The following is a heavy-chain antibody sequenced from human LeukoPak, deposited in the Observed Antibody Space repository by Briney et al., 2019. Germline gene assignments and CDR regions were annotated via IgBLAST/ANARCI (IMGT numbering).Heavy chain of an antibody. V-gene: IGHV1-69*04. CDR2: IIPILGIA. CDR1: GGTFSSYA. CDR3: ARDGGDPKYSGYEKADY. D-gene: IGHD5-12*01. J-gene: IGHJ4*02. Sequence: ASVKVSCKASGGTFSSYAISWVRQAPGQGLEWMGRIIPILGIANYAQKFQGRGTITADKSTSTAYMELSSLRSEDTAVYYCARDGGDPKYSGYEKADYWGQGTLVTVSS.